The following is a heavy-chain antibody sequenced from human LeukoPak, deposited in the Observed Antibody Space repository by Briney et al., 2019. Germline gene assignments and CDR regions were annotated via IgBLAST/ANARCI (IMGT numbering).Heavy chain of an antibody. CDR1: GFTFSNSA. CDR3: AADVIYESD. V-gene: IGHV1-58*02. Sequence: SVKVSCKASGFTFSNSAMQWVLQARGQRLEWIGWIVVGSGNTNYAQKFQERVTITRDMSTSTAYMELSSLRSEDTAIYYCAADVIYESDWGQGTLVTASS. D-gene: IGHD2/OR15-2a*01. J-gene: IGHJ4*02. CDR2: IVVGSGNT.